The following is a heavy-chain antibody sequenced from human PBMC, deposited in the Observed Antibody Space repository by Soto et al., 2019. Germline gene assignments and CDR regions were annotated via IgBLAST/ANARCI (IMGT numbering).Heavy chain of an antibody. CDR3: ARGTGDVAY. CDR1: GYTFTSFG. Sequence: QIHLVQSGAEVKKPGASVKVSCKASGYTFTSFGISWVRQAPGQGLEWMGWISGYSANTPYAHKVQGRVSMTTDTSTNTAYMELRSLRSDDTAVYYCARGTGDVAYWGQGTLVTVSS. V-gene: IGHV1-18*04. D-gene: IGHD7-27*01. J-gene: IGHJ4*02. CDR2: ISGYSANT.